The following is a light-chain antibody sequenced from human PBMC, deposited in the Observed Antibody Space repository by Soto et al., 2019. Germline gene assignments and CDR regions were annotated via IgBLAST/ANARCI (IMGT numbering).Light chain of an antibody. Sequence: DIALTQSPATLPASLGDRVTLSCRASQSISSNLAWYQQKPGQAPRLLMFRTSSRATGFPARFSGSGSGTEFNLTISSLQSEDFGVYYCQQYNNWPRATFGGGTKVDIK. V-gene: IGKV3-15*01. J-gene: IGKJ4*01. CDR1: QSISSN. CDR2: RTS. CDR3: QQYNNWPRAT.